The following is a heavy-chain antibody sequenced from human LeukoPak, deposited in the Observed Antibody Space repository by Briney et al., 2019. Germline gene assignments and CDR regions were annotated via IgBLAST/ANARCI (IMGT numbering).Heavy chain of an antibody. V-gene: IGHV1-69*05. CDR1: GGTFSNYA. J-gene: IGHJ5*02. Sequence: ASVKVSCKASGGTFSNYAVSWVRQAPGQGLEWLGGIIPMFGSSKYAQQFQDRVTITTDEATTTAYMELISLRSDDTAVYFCVRRQALRGRHRAFDPWGQGTLVTVTS. CDR3: VRRQALRGRHRAFDP. D-gene: IGHD6-25*01. CDR2: IIPMFGSS.